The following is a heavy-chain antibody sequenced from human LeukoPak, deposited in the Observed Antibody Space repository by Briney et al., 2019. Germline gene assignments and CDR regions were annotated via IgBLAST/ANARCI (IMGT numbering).Heavy chain of an antibody. D-gene: IGHD2-15*01. CDR3: ARHDVVSRAFDI. CDR2: IYTGGST. J-gene: IGHJ3*02. CDR1: GGSINSYF. Sequence: SETLSLTCTVSGGSINSYFWTWIRQPAGKGLEWIGCIYTGGSTNYNPSLKSRVTMSVDTSKNQFSLKLSSVTAADTAVYYCARHDVVSRAFDIWGPGTMVTVSS. V-gene: IGHV4-4*07.